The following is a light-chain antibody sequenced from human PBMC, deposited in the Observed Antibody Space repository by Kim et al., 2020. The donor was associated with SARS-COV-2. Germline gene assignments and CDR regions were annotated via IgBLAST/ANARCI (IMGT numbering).Light chain of an antibody. CDR2: KAS. J-gene: IGKJ4*01. V-gene: IGKV1-5*03. CDR1: QSIVVW. CDR3: QQYSNYPLT. Sequence: ALVGDRVNITCRASQSIVVWLAWYQQKPGKAPKLVIYKASSLESGVPSRFSGSGSGTEFTLTISSLHPDDLGTYFCQQYSNYPLTFGGGTKADIK.